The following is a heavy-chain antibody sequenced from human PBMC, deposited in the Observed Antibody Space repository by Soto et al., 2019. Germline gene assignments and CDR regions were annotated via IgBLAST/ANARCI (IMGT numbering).Heavy chain of an antibody. CDR1: GFTFSSCA. D-gene: IGHD6-19*01. CDR2: SSSSGGNT. CDR3: AKKSSGDSSYYMDV. J-gene: IGHJ6*03. V-gene: IGHV3-23*01. Sequence: GGSLRLSCAASGFTFSSCAMTWVRQAPGKGLEWVSASSSSGGNTYYADSVKGRLTISRDNSKNTLYLQMNSLRAEDTAVYYCAKKSSGDSSYYMDVWGKGTTVTVSS.